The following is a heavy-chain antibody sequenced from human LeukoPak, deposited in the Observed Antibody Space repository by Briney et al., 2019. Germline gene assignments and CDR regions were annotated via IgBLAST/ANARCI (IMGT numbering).Heavy chain of an antibody. CDR1: GFTFSRYW. Sequence: GSLRLSCAASGFTFSRYWMSWVRQAPGKGLEWVANIKQDGSEKDYVDSVKGRFTISRDNSKNTLYLQMNSLRAEDTAVYYCARRSYYDLDYFDYWGQGTLVTVSS. V-gene: IGHV3-7*03. CDR2: IKQDGSEK. D-gene: IGHD1-26*01. J-gene: IGHJ4*02. CDR3: ARRSYYDLDYFDY.